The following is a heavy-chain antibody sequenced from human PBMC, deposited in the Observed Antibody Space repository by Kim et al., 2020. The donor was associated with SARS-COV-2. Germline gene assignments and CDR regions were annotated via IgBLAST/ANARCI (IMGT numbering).Heavy chain of an antibody. CDR3: ARDLAASSQTLAVAGTGSFYYYYGMDV. Sequence: ASVKVSCKASGYTFTSYGISWVRQAPGQGLEWMGWISAYNGNTNYVQKLQGRVTMTTDTSTSTAYMELRSLRSDDTAVYYCARDLAASSQTLAVAGTGSFYYYYGMDVWGQGTTVTVSS. D-gene: IGHD6-19*01. V-gene: IGHV1-18*01. CDR1: GYTFTSYG. J-gene: IGHJ6*02. CDR2: ISAYNGNT.